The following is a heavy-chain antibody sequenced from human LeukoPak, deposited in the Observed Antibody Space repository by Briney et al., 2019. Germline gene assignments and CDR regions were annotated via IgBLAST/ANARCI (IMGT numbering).Heavy chain of an antibody. CDR3: ARHSRGLDY. J-gene: IGHJ4*02. Sequence: SETLSLTRTVSGGSISSSDYYWGWIRQPPGKGLEWIGTIYYSGSTYYNPSLKSRVTIFVDTSKNQFSLKLNSVTAADTAVYYRARHSRGLDYWGQGTLVTVSS. V-gene: IGHV4-39*01. CDR2: IYYSGST. CDR1: GGSISSSDYY. D-gene: IGHD6-19*01.